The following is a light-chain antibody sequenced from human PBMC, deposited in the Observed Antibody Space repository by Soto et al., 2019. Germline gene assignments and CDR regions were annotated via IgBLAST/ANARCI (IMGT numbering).Light chain of an antibody. CDR3: KKYNSYPYP. Sequence: DIQMTQSPSTLSASVGDRVTITCRASQSISSWLAWYQQKPGKATKLLIYKASSLESGVPSRFSGGGSGTEFTLTISILQPDDFATYYCKKYNSYPYPFGQGTKLEIK. CDR1: QSISSW. J-gene: IGKJ2*01. V-gene: IGKV1-5*03. CDR2: KAS.